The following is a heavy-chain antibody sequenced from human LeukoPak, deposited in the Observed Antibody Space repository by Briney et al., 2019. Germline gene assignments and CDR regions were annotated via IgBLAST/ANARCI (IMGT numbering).Heavy chain of an antibody. CDR3: ARDPIAYCGADCYSD. D-gene: IGHD2-21*02. J-gene: IGHJ4*02. CDR1: GGSISSGNW. Sequence: SGTLSLTCAVSGGSISSGNWWSWVRQPPGKGLEWIGEIYHSGSTSYNPSLKNRLTISIDTSKSQFSLKLTSVTAADTAVYYCARDPIAYCGADCYSDWGQGTLVTVSS. CDR2: IYHSGST. V-gene: IGHV4-4*02.